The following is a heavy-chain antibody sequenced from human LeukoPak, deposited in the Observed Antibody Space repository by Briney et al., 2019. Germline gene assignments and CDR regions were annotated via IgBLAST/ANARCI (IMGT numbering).Heavy chain of an antibody. V-gene: IGHV1-18*01. D-gene: IGHD3-3*01. CDR1: GYTFTSHG. CDR3: ARVGYYDFWSGYLNWFDP. CDR2: ISAYNGNT. J-gene: IGHJ5*02. Sequence: ASVKVSCKASGYTFTSHGISWVRQAPGQGLEWMGWISAYNGNTNYAQKLQGRVTMTTDTSTSTAYMELRSLRSDDTAVYYCARVGYYDFWSGYLNWFDPWGQGTLVTVSS.